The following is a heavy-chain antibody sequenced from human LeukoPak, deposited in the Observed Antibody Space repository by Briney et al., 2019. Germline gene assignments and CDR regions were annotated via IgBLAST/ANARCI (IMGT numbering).Heavy chain of an antibody. CDR2: TAHT. V-gene: IGHV3-21*01. Sequence: GGSLRLSCEASGFNLNSYSMNWVRQAPGKGLEWVSSTAHTQYTDSMKGRLTVSRDNSKNMLYLQMSSLRAEDTAVYYCARDPPSATIYYKYFDYWGQGTLVTVSS. D-gene: IGHD3-10*01. CDR1: GFNLNSYS. CDR3: ARDPPSATIYYKYFDY. J-gene: IGHJ4*02.